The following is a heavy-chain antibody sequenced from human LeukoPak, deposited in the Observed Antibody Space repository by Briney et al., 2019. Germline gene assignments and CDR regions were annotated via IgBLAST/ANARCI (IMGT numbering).Heavy chain of an antibody. CDR3: ARCRTADWEEVARYFDL. Sequence: PSQTLSLTCTVSGGSISSGSYYWSWIRQPAGTGLEWIGRIYTSGSTNYNPSLKSRVTISVDTSKNQFSLKLSSVTAADTAVYYCARCRTADWEEVARYFDLWGRGTLVTVSS. CDR1: GGSISSGSYY. D-gene: IGHD1-26*01. V-gene: IGHV4-61*02. J-gene: IGHJ2*01. CDR2: IYTSGST.